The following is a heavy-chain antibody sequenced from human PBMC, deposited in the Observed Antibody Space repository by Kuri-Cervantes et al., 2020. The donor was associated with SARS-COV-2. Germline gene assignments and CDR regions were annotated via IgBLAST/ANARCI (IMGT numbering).Heavy chain of an antibody. V-gene: IGHV3-30-3*01. CDR3: AREGNYGYYYYGMDV. J-gene: IGHJ6*02. D-gene: IGHD4-11*01. CDR2: ISYDGSNK. Sequence: GGSLRLSCAASGFTFSSYAMHWVRQAPGKGLEWVAVISYDGSNKYYADSVKGRFTISRDNSKNTLYLQMNSLRAEDTAVYYCAREGNYGYYYYGMDVWGQGNTVTVSS. CDR1: GFTFSSYA.